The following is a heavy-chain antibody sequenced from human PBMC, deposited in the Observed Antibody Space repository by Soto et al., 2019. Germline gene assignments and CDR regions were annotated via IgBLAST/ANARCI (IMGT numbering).Heavy chain of an antibody. Sequence: QITLKESGPTLVKPTQTLTLTCTFSVFSLTTSGVGVGWIRQPPGKALEWLALIYWDDDKRYSPSLKSMLTTTKDTSKIQVALTMTMMDPADTATYCCAHRTTTVTWGFDPWGQGALVTVSS. CDR3: AHRTTTVTWGFDP. D-gene: IGHD4-17*01. CDR2: IYWDDDK. J-gene: IGHJ5*02. V-gene: IGHV2-5*02. CDR1: VFSLTTSGVG.